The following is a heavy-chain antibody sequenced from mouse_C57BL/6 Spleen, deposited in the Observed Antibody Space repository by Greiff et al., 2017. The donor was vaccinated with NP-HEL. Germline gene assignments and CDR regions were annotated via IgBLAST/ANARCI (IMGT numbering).Heavy chain of an antibody. CDR1: GYAFSSSW. CDR3: ARYPYYYGSSWYFDV. J-gene: IGHJ1*03. D-gene: IGHD1-1*01. Sequence: QVQLQQSGPELVKPGASVKISCKASGYAFSSSWLNWVKQRPGKGLEWIGRIYPGDGDTNYNGKFKGKATLTADKSSSTAYMQLSSLTSEDSAVYFCARYPYYYGSSWYFDVWGTGTTVTVSS. V-gene: IGHV1-82*01. CDR2: IYPGDGDT.